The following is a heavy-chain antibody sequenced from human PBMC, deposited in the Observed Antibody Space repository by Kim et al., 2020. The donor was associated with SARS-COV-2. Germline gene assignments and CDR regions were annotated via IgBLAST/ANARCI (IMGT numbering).Heavy chain of an antibody. CDR1: GGTFSSYA. Sequence: SVKVSCKASGGTFSSYAISWVRQAPGQGLEWMGGIIPIFGTANYAQKFQGRVTITADESTSTAYMELSSLRSEDTAVYYCARVGDYYDSSGYFRAFDIWGQGTMVTVSS. CDR2: IIPIFGTA. D-gene: IGHD3-22*01. V-gene: IGHV1-69*13. J-gene: IGHJ3*02. CDR3: ARVGDYYDSSGYFRAFDI.